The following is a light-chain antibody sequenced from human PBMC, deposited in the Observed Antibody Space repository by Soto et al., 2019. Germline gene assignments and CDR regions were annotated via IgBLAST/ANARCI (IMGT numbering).Light chain of an antibody. J-gene: IGLJ1*01. CDR3: SSYTSSSTYV. Sequence: QSVLTQPASVSGSPGQSITISCTGTSSDVGGYDYVSWYQQHPGKAPKLMIYEVSNRPSGVSNRFSGSKSGNTASLTISGLQAEDEAEYYCSSYTSSSTYVFATGTKVPVL. V-gene: IGLV2-14*01. CDR2: EVS. CDR1: SSDVGGYDY.